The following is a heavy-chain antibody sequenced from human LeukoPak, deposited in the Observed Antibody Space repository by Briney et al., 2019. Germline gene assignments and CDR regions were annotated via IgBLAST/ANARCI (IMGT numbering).Heavy chain of an antibody. CDR2: IYYSGST. J-gene: IGHJ4*02. CDR1: GVSISSYY. Sequence: PSETLSLTCTVSGVSISSYYWIWIRQPPGKGLEWIGYIYYSGSTNYNPSLKSGFTISVDRSKNQFSLKLSSVTAADTAVYYCGSLLYLKSYFDYWGQGTLVTVSS. D-gene: IGHD3-16*02. V-gene: IGHV4-59*08. CDR3: GSLLYLKSYFDY.